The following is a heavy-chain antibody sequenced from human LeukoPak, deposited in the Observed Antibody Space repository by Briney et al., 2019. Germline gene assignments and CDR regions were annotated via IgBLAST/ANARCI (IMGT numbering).Heavy chain of an antibody. D-gene: IGHD3-16*02. CDR1: GFTFNSFA. CDR2: ISGSDGTS. V-gene: IGHV3-23*01. CDR3: AKSLGVGGYTRYKGFDQ. Sequence: GGSLRLSCAAAGFTFNSFAMNWVRQAPGKGLEWVSSISGSDGTSHYADFVKGRFTVSRDNSKNTLYLQMNSLRAEDTAAYYCAKSLGVGGYTRYKGFDQWGQGTLVVVSS. J-gene: IGHJ4*02.